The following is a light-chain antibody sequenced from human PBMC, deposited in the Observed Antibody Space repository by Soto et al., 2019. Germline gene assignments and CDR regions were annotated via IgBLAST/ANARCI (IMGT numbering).Light chain of an antibody. J-gene: IGKJ2*01. V-gene: IGKV1-5*03. CDR1: QSISNW. Sequence: DIQMTQSPSTLSASVGDTVTITCRASQSISNWLAWYQQNPGQAPKLLIHKASTLESGVPSRFSGSGSGTEFTLTISSLQPDDFGTFYCQQYDRFPYTFGQGTKLEIK. CDR3: QQYDRFPYT. CDR2: KAS.